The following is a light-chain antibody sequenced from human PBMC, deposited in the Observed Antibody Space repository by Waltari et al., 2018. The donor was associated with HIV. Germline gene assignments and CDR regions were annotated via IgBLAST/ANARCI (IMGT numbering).Light chain of an antibody. CDR1: QSLLNSNTYTY. CDR2: LAS. J-gene: IGKJ2*01. CDR3: MQALQTPYT. Sequence: IVMTQSPLSLHVTPGEPASISCRSSQSLLNSNTYTYLDWYLQKPWQSPHLLIYLASNRASGVPDRFSGSQSGTDFTLKISRVEAEDVGVYYCMQALQTPYTFGQGTKLEIK. V-gene: IGKV2-28*01.